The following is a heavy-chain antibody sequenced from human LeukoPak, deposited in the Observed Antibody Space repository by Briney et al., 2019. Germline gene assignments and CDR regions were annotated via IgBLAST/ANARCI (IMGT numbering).Heavy chain of an antibody. CDR2: ISISSNYI. CDR1: GFTFSRYS. CDR3: ARGSRFGVVERDAFDI. V-gene: IGHV3-21*01. D-gene: IGHD3-3*01. J-gene: IGHJ3*02. Sequence: GVLRLSCAASGFTFSRYSMNWVRQAPGKGLEWVSSISISSNYIYYTDLVKGRFTISRDNAKNSLYLQMNSLKAEDTAVYYCARGSRFGVVERDAFDIWGQGTMVTVSS.